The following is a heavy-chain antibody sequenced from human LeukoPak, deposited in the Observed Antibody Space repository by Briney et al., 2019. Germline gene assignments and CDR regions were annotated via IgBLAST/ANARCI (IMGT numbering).Heavy chain of an antibody. CDR1: GSNFTNYW. CDR3: ARHAKAYGSSCDY. J-gene: IGHJ4*02. CDR2: FDPSDSYT. D-gene: IGHD6-13*01. V-gene: IGHV5-10-1*01. Sequence: GAPLQISCKCSGSNFTNYWISWGRQLPGKGVEWMGRFDPSDSYTNYSPSFQGHVTISADKSCSTAYLQWTSLKASDTAMYYCARHAKAYGSSCDYWGQGTLVTVSS.